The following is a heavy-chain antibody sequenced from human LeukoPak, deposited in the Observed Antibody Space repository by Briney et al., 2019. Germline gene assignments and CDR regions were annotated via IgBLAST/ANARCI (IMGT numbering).Heavy chain of an antibody. CDR1: GGSISSSSYY. D-gene: IGHD3-22*01. J-gene: IGHJ6*03. V-gene: IGHV4-39*07. CDR2: IYYSGST. Sequence: SETLSLTCTVSGGSISSSSYYWGWIRQPPGKGLEWIGSIYYSGSTYYNPSLKSRVSISVDTSKSQFSLKLSSVTAADTAVYYSAGFYDSSYYMDVWGKGTTVTVSS. CDR3: AGFYDSSYYMDV.